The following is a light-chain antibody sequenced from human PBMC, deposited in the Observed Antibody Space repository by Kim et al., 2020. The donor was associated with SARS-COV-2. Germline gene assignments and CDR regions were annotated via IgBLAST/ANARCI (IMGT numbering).Light chain of an antibody. J-gene: IGLJ2*01. CDR3: CSYAGSYTYVV. V-gene: IGLV2-11*01. Sequence: SVTISCTGTSSDVGNYNYVSWYQQHPGKAPKLMIYDVSKRPSGVPDRFSGSKSGNTASLTISGLQAEDEADYYCCSYAGSYTYVVFGGGTQLTVL. CDR1: SSDVGNYNY. CDR2: DVS.